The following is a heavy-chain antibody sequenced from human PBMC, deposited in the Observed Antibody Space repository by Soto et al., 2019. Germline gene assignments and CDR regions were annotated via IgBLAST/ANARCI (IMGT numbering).Heavy chain of an antibody. Sequence: ASVKVSCKASGYTFTSYGISWVRQAPGQGLEWMGWISAYNGNTNYAQKLQGRVTVTTDTSTSTAYMELRSLRSDDTAVYYCARVNIVVVPAAILSYYYGMDVWGQGTTVTVSS. D-gene: IGHD2-2*02. CDR1: GYTFTSYG. J-gene: IGHJ6*02. V-gene: IGHV1-18*01. CDR2: ISAYNGNT. CDR3: ARVNIVVVPAAILSYYYGMDV.